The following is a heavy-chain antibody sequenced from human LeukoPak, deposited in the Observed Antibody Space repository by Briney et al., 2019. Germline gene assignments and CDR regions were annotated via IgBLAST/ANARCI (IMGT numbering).Heavy chain of an antibody. J-gene: IGHJ4*02. V-gene: IGHV4-34*01. Sequence: NPSETLSLTCAVYGGSFSGYYWSWIRQTPGKGLEWIGEINHSGSTNYNPSLKSRVTISVDTSKNQFSLKLSSVTAADTAVYYCARGARAGYNLEPFDYWGQGTLVTVSS. CDR2: INHSGST. CDR1: GGSFSGYY. D-gene: IGHD5-24*01. CDR3: ARGARAGYNLEPFDY.